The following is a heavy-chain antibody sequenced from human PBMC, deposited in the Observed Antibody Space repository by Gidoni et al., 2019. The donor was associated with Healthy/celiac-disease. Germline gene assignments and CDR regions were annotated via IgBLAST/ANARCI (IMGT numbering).Heavy chain of an antibody. CDR2: IRSNGGST. D-gene: IGHD3-9*01. V-gene: IGHV3-64D*08. J-gene: IGHJ6*02. CDR3: VRGDFDYYYYYGMDV. Sequence: EVQLVESGGGLVQPGGSLRLSCSASGFPFRSYAMHWVRQAPGKGLEYVSAIRSNGGSTYYADSVKGRFTISRDNSKNTLYLQMSSLRAEDTAVYYCVRGDFDYYYYYGMDVWGQGTTVTVSS. CDR1: GFPFRSYA.